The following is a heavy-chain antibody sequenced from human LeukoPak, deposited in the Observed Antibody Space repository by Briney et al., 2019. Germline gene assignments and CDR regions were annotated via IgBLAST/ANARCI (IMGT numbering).Heavy chain of an antibody. CDR2: IIPIFGTA. CDR3: ARGDYYDSSGYLPSDY. D-gene: IGHD3-22*01. J-gene: IGHJ4*02. CDR1: GGTFSSYA. V-gene: IGHV1-69*05. Sequence: SVKVSCKASGGTFSSYAISWVRQAPGQGLEWMGRIIPIFGTANYAQRFQGRVTITTDESTSTAYMELSSLRSEDTAVYYCARGDYYDSSGYLPSDYWGQGTLVTVSS.